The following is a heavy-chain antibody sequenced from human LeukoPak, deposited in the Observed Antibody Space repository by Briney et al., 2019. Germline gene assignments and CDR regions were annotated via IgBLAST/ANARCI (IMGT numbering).Heavy chain of an antibody. CDR3: ARDPEEWLVPIDY. CDR2: IEQDGSEK. V-gene: IGHV3-7*01. Sequence: GGSLRLSCAASGFTFSSYWMSWVRQAPGEGLEWVASIEQDGSEKYYLDSVKGRFTISRDNAKNSLYLQMNSLRAEDTAVYYCARDPEEWLVPIDYWGQGTLVTVSS. J-gene: IGHJ4*02. D-gene: IGHD6-19*01. CDR1: GFTFSSYW.